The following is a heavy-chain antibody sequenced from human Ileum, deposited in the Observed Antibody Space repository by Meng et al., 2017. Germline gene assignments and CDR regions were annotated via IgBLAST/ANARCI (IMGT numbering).Heavy chain of an antibody. V-gene: IGHV2-5*01. CDR3: AHRDFSTYDN. D-gene: IGHD4-11*01. J-gene: IGHJ4*02. CDR1: GFSLSTSGVA. CDR2: IYGNDDK. Sequence: SGPTLVKPTETLTLFCTFSGFSLSTSGVAVGWIRQPPGKAVEWLTLIYGNDDKRYSPSLKCRLAVTKDTSKNQVVLTMTNMDPVDTATYYCAHRDFSTYDNWGPGTLVTVSS.